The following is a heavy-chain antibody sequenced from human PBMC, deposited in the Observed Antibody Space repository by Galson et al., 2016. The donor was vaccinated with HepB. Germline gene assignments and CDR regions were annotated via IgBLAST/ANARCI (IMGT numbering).Heavy chain of an antibody. CDR1: GYGFIHYG. J-gene: IGHJ4*02. D-gene: IGHD3-10*01. Sequence: SVKVSCKAAGYGFIHYGISWVRQAPGQGLEWIGWINPFAGDTDYAPKFQGRVTLTTDTSTSTAYMELRSLSFEDTAMYFCARVFGAGTTFSYWGQGTLLTVSS. CDR3: ARVFGAGTTFSY. CDR2: INPFAGDT. V-gene: IGHV1-18*01.